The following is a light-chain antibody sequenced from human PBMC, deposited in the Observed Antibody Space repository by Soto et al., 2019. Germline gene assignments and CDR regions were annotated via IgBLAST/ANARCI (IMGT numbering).Light chain of an antibody. CDR2: GAA. CDR1: QSVSSN. J-gene: IGKJ1*01. Sequence: DIVMTQSPATLSVSPGEGATLSCRASQSVSSNLAWYQQRPGQAPRLLIYGAATRATDLPARCSGGGSGTEFTLNISSQQSEDFAVYYCQQYNDWPKTFGQGTKVEIK. CDR3: QQYNDWPKT. V-gene: IGKV3-15*01.